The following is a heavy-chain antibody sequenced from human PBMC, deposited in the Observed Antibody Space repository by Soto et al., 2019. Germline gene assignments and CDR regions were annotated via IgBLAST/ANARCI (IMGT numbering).Heavy chain of an antibody. CDR3: ARRDYYGSASYDSSDGFDI. Sequence: PGESLKISCRVSGYRFTSYWIGWVRQMPGKGLEWMGIIYPRDYEARYSPSFQGQVTISVDKSINTAYLHWSSLKASDTAMYYCARRDYYGSASYDSSDGFDIWGQGTMVTVSS. CDR2: IYPRDYEA. CDR1: GYRFTSYW. V-gene: IGHV5-51*01. D-gene: IGHD3-10*01. J-gene: IGHJ3*02.